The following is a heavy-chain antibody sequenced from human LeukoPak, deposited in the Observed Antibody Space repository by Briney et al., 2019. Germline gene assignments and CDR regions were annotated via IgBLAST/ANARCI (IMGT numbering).Heavy chain of an antibody. Sequence: PSETLSLTCTVSGGSISSYYWSWIRQPPGKGLEWIGYIYYGGSTNYNPSLKSRVTISVDTSKNQFSLKLSSVTAADTAVYYCARAGGSYLWAYDAFDIWGQGTMVTVSS. CDR2: IYYGGST. D-gene: IGHD1-26*01. CDR3: ARAGGSYLWAYDAFDI. CDR1: GGSISSYY. V-gene: IGHV4-59*01. J-gene: IGHJ3*02.